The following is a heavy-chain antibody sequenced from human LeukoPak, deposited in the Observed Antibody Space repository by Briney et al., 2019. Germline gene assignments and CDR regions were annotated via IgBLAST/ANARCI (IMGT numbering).Heavy chain of an antibody. Sequence: ASVKVSCKTSGYTFDSYGISWVRQAPGQGLEWMAWITAYSGHIDYAQNLQGRVTVTTDTSTSTAHMELRSLRSDDTGVYYCARGGRTTAPDFWGQGTLVTVSS. J-gene: IGHJ4*02. D-gene: IGHD2/OR15-2a*01. V-gene: IGHV1-18*01. CDR1: GYTFDSYG. CDR3: ARGGRTTAPDF. CDR2: ITAYSGHI.